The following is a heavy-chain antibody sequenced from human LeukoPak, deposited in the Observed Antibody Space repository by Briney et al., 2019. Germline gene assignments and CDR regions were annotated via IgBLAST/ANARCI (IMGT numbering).Heavy chain of an antibody. CDR1: GFTFSSYG. CDR3: ARGPWGVSSGYYGYFDY. Sequence: GRSLRLSCAASGFTFSSYGMHWVRQAPGKGLEWVAVISYDGSNKYYADPVKGRFTISRDNSKNTLYLQMNSLRAEDTAVYYCARGPWGVSSGYYGYFDYWGQGTLVTVSS. J-gene: IGHJ4*02. V-gene: IGHV3-30*03. CDR2: ISYDGSNK. D-gene: IGHD3-22*01.